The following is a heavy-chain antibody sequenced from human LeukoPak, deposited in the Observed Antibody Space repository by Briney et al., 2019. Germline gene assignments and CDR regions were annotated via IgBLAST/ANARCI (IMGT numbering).Heavy chain of an antibody. V-gene: IGHV1-2*04. J-gene: IGHJ6*02. CDR3: ARGICSGGSCYYYYYGMDV. D-gene: IGHD2-15*01. CDR1: GYTFTGYY. Sequence: ASVKVSCKASGYTFTGYYMHWVRQAPGQGLEWMGWINPNSGGTNYAQKFQGWVTMTRDTSISTAYMELSRLRSDDTAVYYCARGICSGGSCYYYYYGMDVWGQGTTVTVSS. CDR2: INPNSGGT.